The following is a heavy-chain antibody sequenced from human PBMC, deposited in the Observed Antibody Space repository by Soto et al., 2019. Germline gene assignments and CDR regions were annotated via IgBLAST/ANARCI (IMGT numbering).Heavy chain of an antibody. J-gene: IGHJ6*02. V-gene: IGHV3-30*18. CDR1: GFTFSSYG. CDR2: ISYDGSNK. Sequence: PGGSLRLSCAASGFTFSSYGMHLVRQAPGKGLEWVAVISYDGSNKYYADSVKGRFTISRDNSKNTLYLQMNSLRAEDTAVYYCAKDLGAKTYGMDVWGQGTTVTVSS. CDR3: AKDLGAKTYGMDV. D-gene: IGHD3-10*01.